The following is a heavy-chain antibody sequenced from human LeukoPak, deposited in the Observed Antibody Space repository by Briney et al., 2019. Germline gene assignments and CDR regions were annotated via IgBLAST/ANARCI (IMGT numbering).Heavy chain of an antibody. D-gene: IGHD2-15*01. J-gene: IGHJ5*02. CDR2: ISGSGGST. Sequence: GGSLRLSCTVSGFTVSSNSMSWVRQAPGKGLEWVSAISGSGGSTYYADSVKGRFTISRDNSKNTLYLQMNYLRVEDTAVYYCAKSKEDCCGSFDPWGQGTLVTVSS. CDR3: AKSKEDCCGSFDP. CDR1: GFTVSSNS. V-gene: IGHV3-23*01.